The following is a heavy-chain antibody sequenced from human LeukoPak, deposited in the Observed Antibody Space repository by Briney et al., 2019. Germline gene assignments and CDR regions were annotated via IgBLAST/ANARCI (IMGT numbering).Heavy chain of an antibody. CDR1: GFTFSSYA. J-gene: IGHJ4*02. D-gene: IGHD6-13*01. CDR3: ARERRSSWYGNMYYYFDY. V-gene: IGHV4-4*07. Sequence: GALRPSCAASGFTFSSYAMSWIRQPAGKGLEWIGRIYNSGSTNYNPSLKSRVTMSVDTSKNQFSLKLSSVPAADTAVYYCARERRSSWYGNMYYYFDYWGQGTLVTVSS. CDR2: IYNSGST.